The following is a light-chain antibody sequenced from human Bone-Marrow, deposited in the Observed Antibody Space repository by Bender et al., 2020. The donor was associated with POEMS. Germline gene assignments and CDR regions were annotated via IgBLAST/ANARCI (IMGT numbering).Light chain of an antibody. CDR1: GSNIGAGFD. J-gene: IGLJ3*02. Sequence: QPVLIQPPSASGTPGQKVSISCSGSGSNIGAGFDVHWYKQLPATAPKLLIYGNSNRPSGVPDRLSGSKSGTSASLAISGLRSEDEADYYCAAWDDSLSGWVFGGGTKLTVL. CDR2: GNS. CDR3: AAWDDSLSGWV. V-gene: IGLV1-47*02.